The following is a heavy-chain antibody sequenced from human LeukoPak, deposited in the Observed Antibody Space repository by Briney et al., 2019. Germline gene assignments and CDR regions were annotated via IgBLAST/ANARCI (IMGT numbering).Heavy chain of an antibody. CDR1: GGSISSSSYY. CDR3: ASSDYVYAFDI. Sequence: SETLSLTCTVSGGSISSSSYYWGWIRQPPGKGLEWIGCIYYSGSPYYHPSLKRRVTISVDTSKNQCSLRPSSVTAADTAVYYCASSDYVYAFDIWGQATMVTVSS. J-gene: IGHJ3*02. V-gene: IGHV4-39*01. CDR2: IYYSGSP. D-gene: IGHD5-12*01.